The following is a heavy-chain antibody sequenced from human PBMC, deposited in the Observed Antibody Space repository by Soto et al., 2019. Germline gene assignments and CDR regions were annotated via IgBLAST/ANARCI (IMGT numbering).Heavy chain of an antibody. V-gene: IGHV2-70*11. J-gene: IGHJ6*02. Sequence: SGPTLGNPTQSLTLTCTFSGFSLSTSGMCVSWIRQPPGKALEWLARIDWDDDKYYRPPLESRLTITKDTSKNQVVLTMTNMDSVDTATYYCAYLPCSGGSCYWFSFSGMDVWGQGTTVTVS. D-gene: IGHD2-15*01. CDR3: AYLPCSGGSCYWFSFSGMDV. CDR2: IDWDDDK. CDR1: GFSLSTSGMC.